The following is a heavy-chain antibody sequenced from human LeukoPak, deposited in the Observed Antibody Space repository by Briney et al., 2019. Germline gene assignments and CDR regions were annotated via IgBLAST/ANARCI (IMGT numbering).Heavy chain of an antibody. V-gene: IGHV1-18*01. Sequence: ASVKVSCTASGYTFSSYGISWVRQAPGQGLEWMGWISAYNGNTNYAQKLQGRVTMTTDASTSTAYMELRSLRSDDTAVYYCARDYYDSSGYYYGWFDPWGQGTLVTVSS. J-gene: IGHJ5*02. CDR3: ARDYYDSSGYYYGWFDP. CDR1: GYTFSSYG. D-gene: IGHD3-22*01. CDR2: ISAYNGNT.